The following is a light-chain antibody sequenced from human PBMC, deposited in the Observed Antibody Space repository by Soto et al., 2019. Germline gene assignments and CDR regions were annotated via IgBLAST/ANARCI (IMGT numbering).Light chain of an antibody. CDR1: SSDAGSYNL. Sequence: QSVLTQPASVSGSPGQSITISCTGTSSDAGSYNLVSWYQQHPGKAPKLMIYEGSKRPSGVSNRFSGSKSGNTASLTISWLQAEDEADYYCCSYAGSSVFGTGTKVTVL. J-gene: IGLJ1*01. CDR2: EGS. V-gene: IGLV2-23*01. CDR3: CSYAGSSV.